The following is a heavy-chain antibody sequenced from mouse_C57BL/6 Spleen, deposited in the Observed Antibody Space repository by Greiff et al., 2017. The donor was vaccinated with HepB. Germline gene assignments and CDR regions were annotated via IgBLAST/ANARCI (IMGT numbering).Heavy chain of an antibody. Sequence: QVQLQQSGAELVKPGASVKISCKASGYAFSSYWMNWVKQRPGKGLEWIGQIYPGDGDTNYNGKFKGKATLTADKSSSTAYMQRSSLTSEDFSVYFCARADEGPWFAYWGQGTLVTVSA. J-gene: IGHJ3*01. CDR1: GYAFSSYW. V-gene: IGHV1-80*01. CDR2: IYPGDGDT. CDR3: ARADEGPWFAY.